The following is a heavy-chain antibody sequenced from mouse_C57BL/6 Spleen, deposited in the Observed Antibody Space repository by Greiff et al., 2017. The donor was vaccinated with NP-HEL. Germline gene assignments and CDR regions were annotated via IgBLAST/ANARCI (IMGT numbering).Heavy chain of an antibody. V-gene: IGHV1-80*01. CDR2: IYPGDGDT. CDR3: ARPVAPYYAMDY. Sequence: QVQLQQSGAELVKPGASVKISCKASGYAFSSYWMNWVKQRPGKGLEWIGQIYPGDGDTNYNGKFKGKATLTADKSSSTAYMQLSSLTSEDSAVYFCARPVAPYYAMDYWGQGTSVTVSS. D-gene: IGHD1-1*01. J-gene: IGHJ4*01. CDR1: GYAFSSYW.